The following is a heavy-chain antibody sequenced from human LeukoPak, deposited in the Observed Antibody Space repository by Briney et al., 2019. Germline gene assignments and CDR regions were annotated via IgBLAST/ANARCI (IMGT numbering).Heavy chain of an antibody. CDR3: AKTSSIARDGYNNNYYYYGMDV. V-gene: IGHV3-23*01. D-gene: IGHD5-24*01. CDR2: ISGSGGST. CDR1: GFTFSSYA. Sequence: GGSLRLSCAASGFTFSSYAMSWVRQAPGKGLEWVSAISGSGGSTYYADSVKGRFTISRDNSKNTLYLQMNSLRAEDTAVYYCAKTSSIARDGYNNNYYYYGMDVWGQGTTVTVS. J-gene: IGHJ6*02.